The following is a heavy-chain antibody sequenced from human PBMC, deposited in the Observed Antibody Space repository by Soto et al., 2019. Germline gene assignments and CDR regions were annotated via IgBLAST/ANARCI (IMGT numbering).Heavy chain of an antibody. V-gene: IGHV1-69*13. J-gene: IGHJ5*02. D-gene: IGHD2-2*01. Sequence: ASVKVSCKASGGTFSSYAISWVRQAPGQGLEWMGGIIPIFGTANYAQKFQGRVTITADESTSTAYMELSSLRSEDTAVYYCARDPVPAAISTDWFDPWGQGTLVTVSS. CDR3: ARDPVPAAISTDWFDP. CDR2: IIPIFGTA. CDR1: GGTFSSYA.